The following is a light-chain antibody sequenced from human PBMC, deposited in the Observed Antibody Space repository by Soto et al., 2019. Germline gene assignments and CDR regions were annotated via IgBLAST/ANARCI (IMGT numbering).Light chain of an antibody. CDR3: QHYNSYGT. J-gene: IGKJ1*01. Sequence: DLQMTLSRYTLPASVGDRITITCRASQSIDRWLALYQQKPGKAPKILIYHASSLETGVPSRFSGSGSGTVFTLTISSMQPDDFATYYCQHYNSYGTFGQGTKVDIK. V-gene: IGKV1-5*01. CDR1: QSIDRW. CDR2: HAS.